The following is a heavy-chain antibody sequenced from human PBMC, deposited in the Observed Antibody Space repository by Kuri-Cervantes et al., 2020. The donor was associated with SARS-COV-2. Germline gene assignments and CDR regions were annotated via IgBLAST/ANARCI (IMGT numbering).Heavy chain of an antibody. CDR3: ARGGLCSGGSCYHYSYYMDV. CDR1: GFSFSDYY. D-gene: IGHD2-15*01. V-gene: IGHV3-11*06. Sequence: GESLKISCAASGFSFSDYYMIWIRQAPGKGLEWVSYISSSTTYTNHADSVKGRFTISRDNAKNSLYLHMDSLRAEDTAVYSCARGGLCSGGSCYHYSYYMDVWGKGPTVTVSS. J-gene: IGHJ6*03. CDR2: ISSSTTYT.